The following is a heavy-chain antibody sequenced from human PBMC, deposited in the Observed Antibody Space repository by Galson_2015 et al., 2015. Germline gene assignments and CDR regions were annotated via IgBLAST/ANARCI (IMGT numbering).Heavy chain of an antibody. CDR2: IWYDGSNK. J-gene: IGHJ3*02. CDR3: ARVDCSGETCPLCHAFDI. CDR1: GFTFSSYG. Sequence: SLRLSCAASGFTFSSYGMHWVRQAPGKGLEWVAVIWYDGSNKYYADSVKGRFTISRDNSKNTLYLQMNSLRAEDTAVYYCARVDCSGETCPLCHAFDIWGQASMVTASS. D-gene: IGHD2-15*01. V-gene: IGHV3-33*01.